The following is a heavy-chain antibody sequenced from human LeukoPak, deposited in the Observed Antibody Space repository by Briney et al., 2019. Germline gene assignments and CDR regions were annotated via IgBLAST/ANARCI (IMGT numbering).Heavy chain of an antibody. CDR2: VYCKGNT. CDR3: ARDTYDFWSDSLYYYYYLDV. CDR1: GGSVGSSSYY. V-gene: IGHV4-39*07. D-gene: IGHD3-3*01. J-gene: IGHJ6*03. Sequence: SETLSLTCIVSGGSVGSSSYYWGWIRQPPGRGLEWIGSVYCKGNTYYTPSLKSRVTISVDTSKNQFSLRLSSVTAADTAVYYCARDTYDFWSDSLYYYYYLDVWGKGTTVTVSS.